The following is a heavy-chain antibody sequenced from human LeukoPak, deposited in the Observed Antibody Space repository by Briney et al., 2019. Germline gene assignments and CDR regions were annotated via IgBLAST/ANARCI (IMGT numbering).Heavy chain of an antibody. J-gene: IGHJ4*02. V-gene: IGHV3-30-3*01. CDR2: ISYDGSNK. CDR3: ARGGGSGSLIPGPQDY. Sequence: PGGSLRLSCAASGFTFSSYAMHWVRQAPGKGLEWVAVISYDGSNKYYADSVKGRFTISRDNSKNTLYLQMNSLRAEDTAVYYCARGGGSGSLIPGPQDYWGQGTLVTVSS. CDR1: GFTFSSYA. D-gene: IGHD3-10*01.